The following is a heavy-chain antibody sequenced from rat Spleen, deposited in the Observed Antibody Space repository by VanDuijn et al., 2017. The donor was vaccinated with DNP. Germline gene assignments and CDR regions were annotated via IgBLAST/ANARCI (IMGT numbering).Heavy chain of an antibody. J-gene: IGHJ2*01. V-gene: IGHV5-50*01. CDR3: TRQDPFDY. Sequence: EVQLVESGGGLVQPGSSLKVSCVASGFAFRLYNMHWIRQAPKKGLEWIGVIYYDSSNKYYADSVKGRFTISRDNSKNTLYLEMNSLRPEDTATYYCTRQDPFDYWGQGVMVTVSS. CDR2: IYYDSSNK. CDR1: GFAFRLYN.